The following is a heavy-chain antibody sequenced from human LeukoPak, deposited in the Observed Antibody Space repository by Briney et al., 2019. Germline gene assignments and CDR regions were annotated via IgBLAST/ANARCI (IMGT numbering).Heavy chain of an antibody. V-gene: IGHV3-48*02. D-gene: IGHD3-3*01. CDR1: GFTFSTYN. Sequence: GGSLRLSCAASGFTFSTYNMNWVRQAPGKGLEWLSYISSTSNTIYYADSVKGRFTISRDNAKNSLFLQMDSLRDEYTAVYYCARDRKEWNLWGQGTLVTVSS. CDR3: ARDRKEWNL. J-gene: IGHJ4*02. CDR2: ISSTSNTI.